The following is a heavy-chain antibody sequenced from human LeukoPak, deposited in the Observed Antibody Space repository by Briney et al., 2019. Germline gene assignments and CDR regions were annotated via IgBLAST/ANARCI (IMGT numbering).Heavy chain of an antibody. Sequence: SETLSLTCTGSGGSICSYYWSWKRQPPGKGLEWIGYIYYSGNTNYNPSLKSRVTIPVDTSKNQFSLKLSSVTAADTAVYYCAGGCGDRWGALDIWGRGTMVTVSS. D-gene: IGHD2-21*02. V-gene: IGHV4-59*01. CDR3: AGGCGDRWGALDI. CDR1: GGSICSYY. CDR2: IYYSGNT. J-gene: IGHJ3*02.